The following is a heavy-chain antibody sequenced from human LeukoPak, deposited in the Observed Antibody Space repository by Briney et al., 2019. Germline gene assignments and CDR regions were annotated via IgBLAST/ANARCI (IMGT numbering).Heavy chain of an antibody. CDR1: GFTVSSNY. CDR3: ARDRRDYSVLSYYYGMDV. J-gene: IGHJ6*02. CDR2: IYSGGST. V-gene: IGHV3-53*01. Sequence: PGGSLRLSCAASGFTVSSNYMSWVRQAPGKGLEWVSVIYSGGSTYYADSVKGRFTISRDNSKNTLYLQMNSLRAEDTAVYYCARDRRDYSVLSYYYGMDVWGQGTTVTVSS. D-gene: IGHD4-11*01.